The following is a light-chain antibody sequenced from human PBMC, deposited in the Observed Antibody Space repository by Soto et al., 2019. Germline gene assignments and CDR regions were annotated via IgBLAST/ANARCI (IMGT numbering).Light chain of an antibody. CDR2: AAS. J-gene: IGKJ1*01. V-gene: IGKV1-27*01. CDR1: QGISNY. CDR3: QKYNSAPPA. Sequence: DIQMTQSPSSLSASVGDRVTITCRASQGISNYLAWYQQKPGKVPKLLIYAASTLQSGVPSRFSGCGSGTDFTLTISSLQPEDGATYYCQKYNSAPPAFGQGTKVEIK.